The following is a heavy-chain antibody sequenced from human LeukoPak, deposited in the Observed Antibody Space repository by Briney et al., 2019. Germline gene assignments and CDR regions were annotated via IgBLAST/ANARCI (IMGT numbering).Heavy chain of an antibody. J-gene: IGHJ4*02. CDR3: ARAGRGTSSRALDY. D-gene: IGHD1-1*01. CDR2: INDSGRT. CDR1: GGSFTDYY. Sequence: SETLSLTCAIPGGSFTDYYWSWIRKPPGKGLKRIGGINDSGRTNATAPLTSRVALSLDTSKSQLSLKLSPVPAADTATYFCARAGRGTSSRALDYWGQGTLVTVSS. V-gene: IGHV4-34*01.